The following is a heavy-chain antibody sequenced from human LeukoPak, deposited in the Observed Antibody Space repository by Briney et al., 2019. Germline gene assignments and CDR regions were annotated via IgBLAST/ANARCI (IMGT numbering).Heavy chain of an antibody. CDR2: IYTSGST. D-gene: IGHD5-18*01. CDR1: GGSISSGSYY. V-gene: IGHV4-61*02. J-gene: IGHJ4*02. Sequence: SSETLSLTCTVSGGSISSGSYYWSWIRQPAGKGLEWIGRIYTSGSTNYNPSLKSRVTISVDTSKNQFSLKLSSVTAADTAVYYCARDIKNSLGAFDYWGQGTLVTVSS. CDR3: ARDIKNSLGAFDY.